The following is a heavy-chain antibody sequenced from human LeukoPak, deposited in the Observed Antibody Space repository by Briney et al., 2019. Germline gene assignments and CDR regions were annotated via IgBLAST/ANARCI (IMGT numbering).Heavy chain of an antibody. CDR2: MNPNSGNT. J-gene: IGHJ4*02. CDR1: GYTFSSYD. Sequence: ASVKVSCKASGYTFSSYDINWVRQATGQGLEWMGWMNPNSGNTGYAQKFQGRVTMTRNTSISTAYMELSSLRSEDTAVYYCARTYYYDSSGYSGGFDYWGQGTLVTVSS. V-gene: IGHV1-8*01. D-gene: IGHD3-22*01. CDR3: ARTYYYDSSGYSGGFDY.